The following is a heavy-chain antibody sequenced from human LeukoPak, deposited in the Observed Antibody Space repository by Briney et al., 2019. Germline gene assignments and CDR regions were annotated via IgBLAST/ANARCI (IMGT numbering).Heavy chain of an antibody. CDR3: AKPSYGSGVPNWFDP. CDR1: GFTFSSYW. D-gene: IGHD3-10*01. V-gene: IGHV3-7*01. J-gene: IGHJ5*02. Sequence: PGGSLRLSCAASGFTFSSYWMSWVRQAPGKGLEGVANIKQDGSEKYYVDSVKGRFTISRDNAKNSLYLQMNSLRAEDTAVYYCAKPSYGSGVPNWFDPWGQGTLVTVSS. CDR2: IKQDGSEK.